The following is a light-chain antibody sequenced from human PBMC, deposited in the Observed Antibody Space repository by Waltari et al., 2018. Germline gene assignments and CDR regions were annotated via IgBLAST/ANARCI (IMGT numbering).Light chain of an antibody. CDR2: DAS. Sequence: DMQMTQSPSTLSASEGDRVTITCRASHTINNYLTWYQQKPGKAPKLVIYDASSLESGVASRFSGSGSGTEFTLTISSLQPDDFATYYCQQYDFYSLTFGGGTRVEIK. CDR1: HTINNY. CDR3: QQYDFYSLT. V-gene: IGKV1-5*01. J-gene: IGKJ4*01.